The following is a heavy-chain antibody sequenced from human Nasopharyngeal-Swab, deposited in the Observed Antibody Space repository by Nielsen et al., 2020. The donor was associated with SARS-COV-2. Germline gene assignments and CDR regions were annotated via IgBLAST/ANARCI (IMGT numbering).Heavy chain of an antibody. J-gene: IGHJ4*02. CDR2: INPNSGGT. CDR3: ARENRRGSGSRGPFDY. Sequence: ASVKVSCKASGYTFTGYYMHWVRQAPGQGLEWMGRINPNSGGTNYAQKFQGRVTVTRDTSISTAYMELSRLRSDDTAVYYCARENRRGSGSRGPFDYWGQGTLVTVSS. CDR1: GYTFTGYY. D-gene: IGHD3-10*01. V-gene: IGHV1-2*06.